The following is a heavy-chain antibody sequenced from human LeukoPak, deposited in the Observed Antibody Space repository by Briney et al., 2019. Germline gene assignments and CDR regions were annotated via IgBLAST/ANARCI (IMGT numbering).Heavy chain of an antibody. CDR3: ACDGRVGATRLNI. Sequence: GGSLRLSCAASGLTVSSNYMSWVRQAPGKRLEWVSVIYSDDSTYYADSVRGRFTISRDNSKNTLYLQMNSLRAEDTAVYYCACDGRVGATRLNIWGQGTMVTVSS. J-gene: IGHJ3*02. CDR2: IYSDDST. V-gene: IGHV3-66*02. CDR1: GLTVSSNY. D-gene: IGHD1-26*01.